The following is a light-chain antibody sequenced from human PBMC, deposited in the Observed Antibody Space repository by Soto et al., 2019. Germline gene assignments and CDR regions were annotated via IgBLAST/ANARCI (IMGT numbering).Light chain of an antibody. Sequence: QSALTQPASASGSPGQSITISCTGTSSDVGSYNLVSWYQQHPGKAPKLMVYEGSKRPSGVSNRFSGSKSGNTASLTISGLQAEDEADYYCCSYAGSSTLVFGRGTKLTVL. CDR3: CSYAGSSTLV. V-gene: IGLV2-23*01. J-gene: IGLJ2*01. CDR1: SSDVGSYNL. CDR2: EGS.